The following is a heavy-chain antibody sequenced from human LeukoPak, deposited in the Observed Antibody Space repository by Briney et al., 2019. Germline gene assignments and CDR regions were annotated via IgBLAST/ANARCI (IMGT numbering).Heavy chain of an antibody. J-gene: IGHJ6*02. CDR3: ARTPFEKTYYYYYGMDV. CDR1: GGSISSYY. CDR2: LYYSGST. D-gene: IGHD2-15*01. V-gene: IGHV4-59*01. Sequence: SETLSLTCSVSGGSISSYYWSWIRQPPGKGLEWIGYLYYSGSTNYNPSLKSRVTISVDTSKNQFSLKLGSVTAADTAVYYCARTPFEKTYYYYYGMDVWGLGTAVTVSS.